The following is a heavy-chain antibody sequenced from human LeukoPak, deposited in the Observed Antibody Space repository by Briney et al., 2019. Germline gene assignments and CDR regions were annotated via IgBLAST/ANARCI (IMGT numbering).Heavy chain of an antibody. D-gene: IGHD3-22*01. CDR1: GFTVSSNY. V-gene: IGHV3-53*01. Sequence: GGSLRLSCAASGFTVSSNYMSWVRQAPGKGLEWVSVIYSGGSTYYADSVKGRFTISRDNSKNTLYLQMNSLRAEDTAVYYCARPEDSSGYPTCFDYWGQGTLVTVSS. CDR3: ARPEDSSGYPTCFDY. CDR2: IYSGGST. J-gene: IGHJ4*02.